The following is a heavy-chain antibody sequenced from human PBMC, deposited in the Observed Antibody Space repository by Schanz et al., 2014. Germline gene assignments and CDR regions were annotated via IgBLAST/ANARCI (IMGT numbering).Heavy chain of an antibody. D-gene: IGHD1-1*01. CDR3: ARDRRNADLDY. CDR2: VSRSTPDI. CDR1: GFTFSSYA. J-gene: IGHJ4*02. V-gene: IGHV3-23*01. Sequence: EVQLLESGGGLVQPGGSLRLSCAASGFTFSSYAMSWVRQAPGKGLEWVSYVSRSTPDIYYADSVKGRFTISRDNSKNTLYLQMNSLRAEDTAVYYCARDRRNADLDYWGQGTLVAVSS.